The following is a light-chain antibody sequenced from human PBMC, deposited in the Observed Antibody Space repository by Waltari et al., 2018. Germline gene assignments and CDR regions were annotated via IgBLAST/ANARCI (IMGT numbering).Light chain of an antibody. J-gene: IGKJ2*01. CDR1: QSVSSSY. CDR2: GAS. V-gene: IGKV3-20*01. Sequence: EIVLTQSPGTLSLSPGERATLSCRASQSVSSSYLAWYQQKPGQAPWLLIYGASNRATGIPDRFSGSGSATDFTLTINRLEPEDFAVYYCQQYGRSPFTFGQGTKLEIK. CDR3: QQYGRSPFT.